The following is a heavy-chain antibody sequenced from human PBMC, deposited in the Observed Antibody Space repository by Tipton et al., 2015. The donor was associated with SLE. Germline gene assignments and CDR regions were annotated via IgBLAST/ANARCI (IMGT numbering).Heavy chain of an antibody. CDR1: GFTFSSYG. D-gene: IGHD6-19*01. CDR3: GKPAVAGRDY. CDR2: IWYDGSNK. J-gene: IGHJ4*02. V-gene: IGHV3-33*06. Sequence: QLVQSGGGVVQPGRSLRLSCAASGFTFSSYGMHWVRQAPGKGLEWVAVIWYDGSNKYYADSVKGRFTISRDNSKNTLYLQMNSLRAEDTAVYYCGKPAVAGRDYWGQGTLVTVSS.